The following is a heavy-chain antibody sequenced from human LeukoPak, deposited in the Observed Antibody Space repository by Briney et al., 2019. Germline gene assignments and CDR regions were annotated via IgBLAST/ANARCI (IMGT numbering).Heavy chain of an antibody. CDR2: VHPNSGNT. D-gene: IGHD1-14*01. J-gene: IGHJ5*02. CDR1: GYPFTTYE. Sequence: ASVKASCKTSGYPFTTYEINWVRQAAGQGLEWMGWVHPNSGNTAYAQKFQGRVTMTRDTSISTAYMELSSLRFDDTAVYFCARGPRNDPWGQGTLVTVSS. CDR3: ARGPRNDP. V-gene: IGHV1-8*01.